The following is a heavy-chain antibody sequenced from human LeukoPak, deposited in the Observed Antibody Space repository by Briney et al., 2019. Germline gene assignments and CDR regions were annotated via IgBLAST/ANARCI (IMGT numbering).Heavy chain of an antibody. CDR2: IGGSGGSV. D-gene: IGHD1-20*01. V-gene: IGHV3-23*01. J-gene: IGHJ4*02. CDR1: GFTFSNYA. Sequence: GGSLRLSCAASGFTFSNYAMSWVRQAPGKGLEWVAGIGGSGGSVYYADSVKGRFTISRDNSKNTLYLQMDSLRAEDTAVYYCAKDRIAGTPYYFDYWGQGTLVTVSS. CDR3: AKDRIAGTPYYFDY.